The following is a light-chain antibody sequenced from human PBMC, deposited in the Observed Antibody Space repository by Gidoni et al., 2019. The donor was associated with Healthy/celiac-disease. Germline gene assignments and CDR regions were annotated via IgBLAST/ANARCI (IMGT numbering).Light chain of an antibody. J-gene: IGKJ1*01. V-gene: IGKV1-8*01. Sequence: AIRMTQSPSSLSASTGDRVTITCRASQGISSYLAWYQQKPGKAPKLLIYAASTLQSGVPSRFSGSGSGTDFTLTISCLQSEDFATYYCQQYYSYWTFXQXTKVEIK. CDR3: QQYYSYWT. CDR1: QGISSY. CDR2: AAS.